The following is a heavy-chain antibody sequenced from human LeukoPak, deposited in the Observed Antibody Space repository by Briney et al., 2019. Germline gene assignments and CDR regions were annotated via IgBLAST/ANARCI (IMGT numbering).Heavy chain of an antibody. CDR3: ARGSPYCSSTSCPLGD. CDR1: GYTLTELS. CDR2: CDPEDGET. Sequence: ASVKVSCKVSGYTLTELSMHWVRQAPGKGLEWMGGCDPEDGETIYAQKFQGRVTMTEDTSTDTAYMELSSLRSEDTAVYYCARGSPYCSSTSCPLGDWGQGTLVTVSS. D-gene: IGHD2-2*01. J-gene: IGHJ4*02. V-gene: IGHV1-24*01.